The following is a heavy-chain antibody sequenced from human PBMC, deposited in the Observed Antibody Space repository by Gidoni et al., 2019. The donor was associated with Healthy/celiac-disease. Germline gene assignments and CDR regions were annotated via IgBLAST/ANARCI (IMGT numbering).Heavy chain of an antibody. J-gene: IGHJ4*02. CDR3: AREGGTPGYSGYDWNFDY. V-gene: IGHV4-39*02. CDR2: IYYSGST. D-gene: IGHD5-12*01. CDR1: GGSISSSSYY. Sequence: LQLQASGPGLVKPSETLSLTCTVSGGSISSSSYYWGWIRQPPGKGLEWIGSIYYSGSTYYNPSLKSRVTISVDTSKNQFSLKLSSVTDAETAVYYCAREGGTPGYSGYDWNFDYWGQGTLVTVSS.